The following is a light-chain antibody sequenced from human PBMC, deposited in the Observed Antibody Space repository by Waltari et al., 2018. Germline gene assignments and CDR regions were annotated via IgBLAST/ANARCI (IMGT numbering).Light chain of an antibody. Sequence: QSALTQPASVSGSPGQSITIPCTGTSRDLGSYTLVPWYQQHPGKAPKRIIYEVTKRPSGVSNRFSGSKSGSTASLTISELQAEDEADYYCCSYAGTWVFGGGTKLTVL. CDR3: CSYAGTWV. J-gene: IGLJ3*02. V-gene: IGLV2-23*02. CDR1: SRDLGSYTL. CDR2: EVT.